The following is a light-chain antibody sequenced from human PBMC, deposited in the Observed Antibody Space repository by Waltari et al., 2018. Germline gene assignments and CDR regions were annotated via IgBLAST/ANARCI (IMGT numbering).Light chain of an antibody. CDR2: EDT. CDR3: SIAVRSGYQKV. Sequence: SYELTQPPSVSVFPGQTATLTCSGDTLSRKYTSWYQQKSGQAPILVIFEDTRRPSGIPERFSASSSGTLATLSISGAQVEDEADYYCSIAVRSGYQKVFGGGTKLTVL. J-gene: IGLJ3*02. V-gene: IGLV3-10*01. CDR1: TLSRKY.